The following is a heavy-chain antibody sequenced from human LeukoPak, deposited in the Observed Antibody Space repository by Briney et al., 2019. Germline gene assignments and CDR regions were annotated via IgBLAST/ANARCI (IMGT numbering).Heavy chain of an antibody. Sequence: GGSLRLSCAASGFTFDDYAMHWVRQAPGKGLELVSGISWNSGSIGYADSVKRRCTISRDNAKNSLYLQMNSLRAEDTALYYCAKDLEWELRGWGFDYWGQGTLVTVSS. V-gene: IGHV3-9*01. CDR3: AKDLEWELRGWGFDY. J-gene: IGHJ4*02. CDR1: GFTFDDYA. D-gene: IGHD1-26*01. CDR2: ISWNSGSI.